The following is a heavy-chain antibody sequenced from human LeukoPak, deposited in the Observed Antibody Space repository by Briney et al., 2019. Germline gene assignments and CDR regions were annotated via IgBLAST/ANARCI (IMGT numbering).Heavy chain of an antibody. D-gene: IGHD3-22*01. CDR3: ARASRSGYDY. V-gene: IGHV3-48*02. J-gene: IGHJ4*02. CDR1: GFTFSSYG. Sequence: PGGSLRLSCAASGFTFSSYGMNWVRQAPGKGLEWLSYISHRSSAIYYADSVKGRFTISRDNAKNSLYLQVNSLRDEDTAVYYCARASRSGYDYWGQGTLVTVSS. CDR2: ISHRSSAI.